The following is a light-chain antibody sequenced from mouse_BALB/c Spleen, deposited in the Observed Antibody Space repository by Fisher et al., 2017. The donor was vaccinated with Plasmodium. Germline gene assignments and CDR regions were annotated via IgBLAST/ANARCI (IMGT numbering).Light chain of an antibody. Sequence: DIVLTQSTATLSVTPGDRVSLSCRASQSISNYLHWYQQKSHESPRLLIKYASQSISGIPSRFSGSGSGTDFTLKISRVEAEDLGVYFCSQSTHLPLTFGAGTKLELK. CDR1: QSISNY. CDR3: SQSTHLPLT. J-gene: IGKJ5*01. CDR2: YAS. V-gene: IGKV5-45*01.